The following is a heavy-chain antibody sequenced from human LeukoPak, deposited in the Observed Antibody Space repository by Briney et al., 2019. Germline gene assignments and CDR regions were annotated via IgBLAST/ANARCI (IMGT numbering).Heavy chain of an antibody. CDR3: ARQGCSSTSCYGFDAFDI. Sequence: SETLSLTCAVYGGSFSGYYWSWIRQPPGKGLEWIGEINHSGSTNYNPSLKSRVTISVDTSKNQFSLKLSSVTAADTAVYYCARQGCSSTSCYGFDAFDIWGQGTMVTVSS. V-gene: IGHV4-34*01. CDR1: GGSFSGYY. D-gene: IGHD2-2*01. CDR2: INHSGST. J-gene: IGHJ3*02.